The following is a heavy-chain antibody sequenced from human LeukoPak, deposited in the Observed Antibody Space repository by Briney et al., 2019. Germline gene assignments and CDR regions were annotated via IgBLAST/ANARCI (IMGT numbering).Heavy chain of an antibody. V-gene: IGHV3-66*02. CDR2: VYSGGST. CDR1: GFTVSNNY. J-gene: IGHJ4*02. D-gene: IGHD5-18*01. Sequence: PGGSLRLSCAASGFTVSNNYMSWVRQAPGKGPEWVSVVYSGGSTYSADSVKGRFTISRDNSKNTLYLQMNSLRAEDSAVYYCARDRYSYGFVLDCWGQGTLVTVSS. CDR3: ARDRYSYGFVLDC.